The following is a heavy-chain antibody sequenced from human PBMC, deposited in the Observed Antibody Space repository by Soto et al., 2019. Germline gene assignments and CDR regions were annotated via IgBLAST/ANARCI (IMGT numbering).Heavy chain of an antibody. D-gene: IGHD2-2*01. CDR3: APLSDCSSTGCQRIAARPFDY. Sequence: QITLRESGPALVRPTQTLTLTCTFSGFSLSTSTVGVGWIRQPPGKALEWLALIFWNDDKRYSPSLKSRLTISKDTSKNQVVLTMTNMDPVDTATYYCAPLSDCSSTGCQRIAARPFDYWGHGTLVTVSS. CDR2: IFWNDDK. CDR1: GFSLSTSTVG. J-gene: IGHJ4*01. V-gene: IGHV2-5*01.